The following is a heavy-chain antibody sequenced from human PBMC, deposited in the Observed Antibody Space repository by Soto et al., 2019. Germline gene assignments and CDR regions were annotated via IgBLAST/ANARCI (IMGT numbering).Heavy chain of an antibody. D-gene: IGHD3-9*01. CDR2: IRSKAYGGTT. Sequence: GGSLRLSCTASGFTFGDYAMSWFRQAPGKGLEWVGFIRSKAYGGTTEYAASVKGRFTISRDDSKSIAYLQMNSLKTDDTAVYYCTRDYDILTGYYTPPFWWGQGTLVTVSS. CDR3: TRDYDILTGYYTPPFW. CDR1: GFTFGDYA. J-gene: IGHJ4*02. V-gene: IGHV3-49*03.